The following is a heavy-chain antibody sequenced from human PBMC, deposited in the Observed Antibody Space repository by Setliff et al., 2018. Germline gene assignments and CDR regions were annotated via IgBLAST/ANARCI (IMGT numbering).Heavy chain of an antibody. CDR1: GGSISSGSYY. V-gene: IGHV4-61*09. J-gene: IGHJ3*02. CDR2: IYTSGST. Sequence: KPSETLSLTCTVSGGSISSGSYYWSWIRQPAGKGLEWIGHIYTSGSTNYNPSLKSRVTISVDMSKNQFYVKLGAVTAADTAVYYCARRSNLGATLFSGAFDIWGQGTMVTVSS. CDR3: ARRSNLGATLFSGAFDI. D-gene: IGHD1-26*01.